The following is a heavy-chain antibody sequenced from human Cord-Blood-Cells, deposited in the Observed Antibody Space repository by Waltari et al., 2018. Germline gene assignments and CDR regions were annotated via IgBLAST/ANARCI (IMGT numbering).Heavy chain of an antibody. Sequence: EVQLVESGGGLIQPGGSLRLSCAASGFTVSSNYMSWVRPAPGKGLEWVSVIYSGGSTYYADSVKGRFTISRDNSKNTLYLQMNSLRAEDTAVYYCATRGAPGIAAALDYWGQGTLVTVSS. D-gene: IGHD6-13*01. V-gene: IGHV3-53*01. CDR2: IYSGGST. CDR3: ATRGAPGIAAALDY. CDR1: GFTVSSNY. J-gene: IGHJ4*02.